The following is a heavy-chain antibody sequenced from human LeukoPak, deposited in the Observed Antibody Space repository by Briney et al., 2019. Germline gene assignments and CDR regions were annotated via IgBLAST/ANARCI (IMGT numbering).Heavy chain of an antibody. CDR2: IYYSGST. J-gene: IGHJ3*02. V-gene: IGHV4-59*01. Sequence: SETLSLTCTASGGSISSYYWSWIRQPPGKGLEWIGYIYYSGSTNYNPSLKSRVTISVDTSKNQFSLKRSSVTAADTAVYYCARQGHGGAFDIWGQGTMVTVSS. CDR1: GGSISSYY. CDR3: ARQGHGGAFDI. D-gene: IGHD3-10*01.